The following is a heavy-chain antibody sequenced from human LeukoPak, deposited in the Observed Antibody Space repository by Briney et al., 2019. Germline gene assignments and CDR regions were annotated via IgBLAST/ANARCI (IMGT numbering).Heavy chain of an antibody. J-gene: IGHJ4*02. D-gene: IGHD4-11*01. CDR1: GGSISSFY. Sequence: PSETLSLTCTVSGGSISSFYWSWIRQPPGKGLEWIGYIYYSGTTNYNPSLKSRVTMSLDTSKTQFSLKLSSVTAAGTAVYYCARVAPAVTMTYYFDYWGQGTLVTVSS. V-gene: IGHV4-59*01. CDR2: IYYSGTT. CDR3: ARVAPAVTMTYYFDY.